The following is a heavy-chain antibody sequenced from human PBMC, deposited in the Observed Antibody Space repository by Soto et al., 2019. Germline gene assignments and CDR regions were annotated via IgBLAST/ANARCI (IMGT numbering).Heavy chain of an antibody. Sequence: PSETLSITCTVSGGSISSYYWSWIRQPPGKGLEWIGYIYYSGSTNYNPSLKSRVTISVDTSKNQFSLKLSSVTAADTAVYYCARVGRRDFLYYYDSSGYYTDAFDIWGQGTMVTV. CDR3: ARVGRRDFLYYYDSSGYYTDAFDI. CDR2: IYYSGST. D-gene: IGHD3-22*01. V-gene: IGHV4-59*01. J-gene: IGHJ3*02. CDR1: GGSISSYY.